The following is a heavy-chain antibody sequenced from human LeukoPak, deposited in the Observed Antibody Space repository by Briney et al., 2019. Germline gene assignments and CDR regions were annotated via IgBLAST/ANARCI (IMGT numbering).Heavy chain of an antibody. Sequence: PSETLSLTCTVSGGSISSGGYYWSWIRQHPGKGLEWIGYIYYSGSTYYNPSLKSRVTISVDTSKNQFSLKLSSVTAADTAVYYCARVGNCYDSSGYVDYWGQGTLVTVSS. CDR2: IYYSGST. D-gene: IGHD3-22*01. V-gene: IGHV4-31*03. J-gene: IGHJ4*02. CDR1: GGSISSGGYY. CDR3: ARVGNCYDSSGYVDY.